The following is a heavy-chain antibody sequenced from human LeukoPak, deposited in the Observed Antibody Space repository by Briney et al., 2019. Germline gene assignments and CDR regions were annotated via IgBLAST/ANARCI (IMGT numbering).Heavy chain of an antibody. V-gene: IGHV4-4*08. CDR1: GGSISAYY. J-gene: IGHJ6*02. Sequence: SETLSLTCTVSGGSISAYYWSWIRRPPGKGLEWIGYIYTSGNTNYNPSLKSRVTISVDTSKNHFSPQLISATAAAETVDYCCAPLCGGDCCSSYYYYAMDVWGPGTTVTVSS. D-gene: IGHD2-21*02. CDR2: IYTSGNT. CDR3: CAPLCGGDCCSSYYYYAMDV.